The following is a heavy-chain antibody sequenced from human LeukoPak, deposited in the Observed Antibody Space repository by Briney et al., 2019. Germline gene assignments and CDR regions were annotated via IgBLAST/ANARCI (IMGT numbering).Heavy chain of an antibody. V-gene: IGHV1-69*01. J-gene: IGHJ4*02. D-gene: IGHD5-12*01. Sequence: GASVKVSCKASGGTFSSYAISRVRQAPGQGLEWMGGIIPIFGTANYAQKFQGRVTITADESTSTAYMELSSLRSEDTAVYYCAREGDIVATTLFDYWGQGTLVTVSS. CDR2: IIPIFGTA. CDR3: AREGDIVATTLFDY. CDR1: GGTFSSYA.